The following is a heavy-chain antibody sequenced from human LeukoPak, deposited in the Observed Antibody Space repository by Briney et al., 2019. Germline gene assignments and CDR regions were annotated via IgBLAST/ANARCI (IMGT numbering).Heavy chain of an antibody. D-gene: IGHD6-19*01. Sequence: ASVKVSCKASGYTFTSYDINWVRQATGQGLEWMGWINPNSGGTNYAQKFQGRVTMTRDTSISTAYMELSRLRSDDTAVYYCARDVRAVAGHFDYWGQGTLVTVSS. CDR2: INPNSGGT. V-gene: IGHV1-2*02. CDR1: GYTFTSYD. CDR3: ARDVRAVAGHFDY. J-gene: IGHJ4*02.